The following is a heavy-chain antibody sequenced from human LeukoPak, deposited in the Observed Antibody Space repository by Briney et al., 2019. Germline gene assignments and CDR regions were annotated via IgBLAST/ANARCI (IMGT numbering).Heavy chain of an antibody. CDR1: GYTFTSYG. V-gene: IGHV1-18*01. CDR3: ARGGYYYDSSGPTDC. D-gene: IGHD3-22*01. J-gene: IGHJ4*02. CDR2: ISAYNGNT. Sequence: ASVKASCKASGYTFTSYGISWVRQAPGQGLEWMGWISAYNGNTNYAQKLQGRVTMTTDTSTSTAYMELRSLRSDDTAVYYCARGGYYYDSSGPTDCWGQGTLVTVSS.